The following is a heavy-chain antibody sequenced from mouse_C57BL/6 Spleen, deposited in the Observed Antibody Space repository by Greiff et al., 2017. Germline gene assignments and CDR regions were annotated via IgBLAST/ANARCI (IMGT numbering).Heavy chain of an antibody. Sequence: EVKVVESGGGLVKPGGSLKLSCAASGFTFSDYGMHWVRQAPEKGLEWVAYISSGSSTIYYADTVKGRFTISRDNAKNTLFLQMTSLRSEDTAMYYCARDYYGSIGYWGQGTTLTVSS. CDR2: ISSGSSTI. D-gene: IGHD1-1*01. CDR3: ARDYYGSIGY. J-gene: IGHJ2*01. V-gene: IGHV5-17*01. CDR1: GFTFSDYG.